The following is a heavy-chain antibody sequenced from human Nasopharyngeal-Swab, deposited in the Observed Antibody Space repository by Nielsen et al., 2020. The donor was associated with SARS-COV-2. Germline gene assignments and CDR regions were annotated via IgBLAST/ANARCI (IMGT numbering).Heavy chain of an antibody. Sequence: SVKVSCKASGYTFTSYAMHWVRQAPGQRLEWMGWINAGNGNTKYSQKFQGRVTITRDTSASTAYMELSSLRSEDTAVYYCARATYYDFWSGPYGMDVWGQGTTVTVSS. J-gene: IGHJ6*02. D-gene: IGHD3-3*01. V-gene: IGHV1-3*01. CDR2: INAGNGNT. CDR3: ARATYYDFWSGPYGMDV. CDR1: GYTFTSYA.